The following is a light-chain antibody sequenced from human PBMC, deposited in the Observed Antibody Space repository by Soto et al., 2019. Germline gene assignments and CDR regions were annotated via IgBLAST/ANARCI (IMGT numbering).Light chain of an antibody. J-gene: IGLJ3*02. CDR3: CSYTGNTTPV. CDR2: EVS. CDR1: SNDVGGYAY. V-gene: IGLV2-14*01. Sequence: QSALTQPASVSGSPGQSITISCTGTSNDVGGYAYVSWYQQYPGKAPKLVISEVSNRPSGVSHRFSGSRSGNTASLTISGLHAEDEADYHCCSYTGNTTPVFGGGTKLTVL.